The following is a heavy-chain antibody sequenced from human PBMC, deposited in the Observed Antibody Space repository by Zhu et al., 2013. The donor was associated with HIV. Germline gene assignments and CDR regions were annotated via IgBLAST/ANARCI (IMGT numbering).Heavy chain of an antibody. D-gene: IGHD5-18*01. CDR3: ARDNSYGRGAFDI. V-gene: IGHV1-46*01. CDR2: INPSGGST. J-gene: IGHJ3*02. CDR1: GYTFTGYY. Sequence: QVQLVQSGAEVKKPGASVKVSCKASGYTFTGYYMHWVRQAPGQGLEWMGIINPSGGSTSYAQKFQGRVTMTRDTSTSTVYMELSSLRSEDTAVYYCARDNSYGRGAFDIWAKGQWSPSLQ.